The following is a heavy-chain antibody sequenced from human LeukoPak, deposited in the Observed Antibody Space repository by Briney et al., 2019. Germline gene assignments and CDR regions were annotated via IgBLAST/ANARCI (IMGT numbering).Heavy chain of an antibody. D-gene: IGHD3-10*01. CDR2: IYNSGST. Sequence: SETLSLTCTVSGGSITSYYWTWIRQPPGKGLEWIGYIYNSGSTNYNPSLKSRVTISVDTSKNQFSLKLSSVTAADTAVYYCARQSMVRGLCWFDPWGQGTLVTVSS. V-gene: IGHV4-59*08. CDR1: GGSITSYY. CDR3: ARQSMVRGLCWFDP. J-gene: IGHJ5*02.